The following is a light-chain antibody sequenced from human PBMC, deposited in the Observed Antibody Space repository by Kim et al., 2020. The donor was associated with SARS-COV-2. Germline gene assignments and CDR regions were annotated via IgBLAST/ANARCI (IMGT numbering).Light chain of an antibody. CDR2: GAS. J-gene: IGKJ2*01. CDR3: HQYNNWPHT. Sequence: SVSPGKRAPLSCRARQSVSSNLAWYQQKPGQAPRLLIYGASTRATGIPGRLSGSGSGTEFTLTISSLQSEDFAVYYCHQYNNWPHTFGQGTKLEI. V-gene: IGKV3-15*01. CDR1: QSVSSN.